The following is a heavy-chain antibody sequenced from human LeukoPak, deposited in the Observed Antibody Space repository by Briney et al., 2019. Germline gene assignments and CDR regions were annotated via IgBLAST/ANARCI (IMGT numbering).Heavy chain of an antibody. Sequence: KPSETLSLTCTVSGGSISSYYWSWIRRPPGKGLEWIGYIYYSGSTNYNPSLKSRVTISVDTSKNQFSLKLSSVTAADTAVYYCARVSIAAASRYFDYWGQGTLVTVSS. D-gene: IGHD6-13*01. CDR1: GGSISSYY. CDR3: ARVSIAAASRYFDY. J-gene: IGHJ4*02. CDR2: IYYSGST. V-gene: IGHV4-59*08.